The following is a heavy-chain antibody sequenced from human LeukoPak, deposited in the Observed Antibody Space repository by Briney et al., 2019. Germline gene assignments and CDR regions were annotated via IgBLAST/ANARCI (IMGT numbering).Heavy chain of an antibody. Sequence: SETPSLTCVVSGFSISSGYYWGWIRQPPGKGLEWIGNIHPSGTVFHNSSLNSRVTMSIDTSKNQFSLKLSSVTAADTAVYYCAREAERRVVNWGQGTLVTVSS. CDR3: AREAERRVVN. V-gene: IGHV4-38-2*02. CDR2: IHPSGTV. J-gene: IGHJ4*02. CDR1: GFSISSGYY. D-gene: IGHD1-1*01.